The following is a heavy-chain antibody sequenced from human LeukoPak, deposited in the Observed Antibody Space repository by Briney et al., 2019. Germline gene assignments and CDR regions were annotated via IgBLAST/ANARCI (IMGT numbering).Heavy chain of an antibody. CDR2: MNPNSGNT. D-gene: IGHD2-2*01. CDR1: GYTFTSYD. V-gene: IGHV1-8*02. J-gene: IGHJ6*02. Sequence: GASVKVSCKASGYTFTSYDINWVRQATGQGLEWMGWMNPNSGNTGYAQKFQGRVTMTRNTSISTAYMELSSLRSEDTAVYYCARFKKYLFYYGMDVWGQGTTVTVSS. CDR3: ARFKKYLFYYGMDV.